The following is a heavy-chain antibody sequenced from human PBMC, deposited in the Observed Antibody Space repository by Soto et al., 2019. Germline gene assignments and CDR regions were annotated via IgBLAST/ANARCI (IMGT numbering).Heavy chain of an antibody. CDR1: GGSVSNGGYY. V-gene: IGHV4-39*01. J-gene: IGHJ6*02. CDR2: VYYTGST. D-gene: IGHD1-1*01. Sequence: SETLSLTWTVSGGSVSNGGYYGVSIRQPPGKGLEWIGSVYYTGSTYYNPSLMSRVTVSVDTSKNQFSLKLNSVTAADTAVYFCSRHLSTTSFYSYAMDVWGQGTIVSVSS. CDR3: SRHLSTTSFYSYAMDV.